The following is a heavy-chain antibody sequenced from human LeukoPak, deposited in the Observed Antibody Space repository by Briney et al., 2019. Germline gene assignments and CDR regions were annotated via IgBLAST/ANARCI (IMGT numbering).Heavy chain of an antibody. J-gene: IGHJ6*02. CDR1: GYTFTSYG. CDR2: ISAYNGNT. Sequence: ASVKVSCKASGYTFTSYGISWVRQAPGQGLEWMGWISAYNGNTNYAQKLQGRVTMTTDTSTSTAYMERRSLRSDDTAVYYCARDPGIAAAGQLYYYYGMDVWGQGTTVTVSS. CDR3: ARDPGIAAAGQLYYYYGMDV. V-gene: IGHV1-18*01. D-gene: IGHD6-13*01.